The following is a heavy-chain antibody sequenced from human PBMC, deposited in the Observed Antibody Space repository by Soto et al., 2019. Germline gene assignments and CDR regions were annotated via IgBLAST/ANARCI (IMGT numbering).Heavy chain of an antibody. CDR2: IYYSGST. D-gene: IGHD4-17*01. V-gene: IGHV4-31*03. CDR3: ARNYGDYGSRVYYFDY. Sequence: SETLSLPCTVSGGSLSSGGYYWSWVRQAPGKGLEWIGYIYYSGSTYYNPSLKSRVTISVDTSKNQFSLKLNSVTAADTAVYYCARNYGDYGSRVYYFDYWGQGTLVTVSS. CDR1: GGSLSSGGYY. J-gene: IGHJ4*02.